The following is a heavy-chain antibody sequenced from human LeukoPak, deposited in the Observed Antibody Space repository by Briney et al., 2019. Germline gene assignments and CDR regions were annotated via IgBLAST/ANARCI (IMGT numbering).Heavy chain of an antibody. V-gene: IGHV3-30-3*01. CDR2: ISYDGSNK. Sequence: GGSLRLSCAASGFTFSSYAMHWVRQAPGKGLEWVAVISYDGSNKYYADSVKGRFTIPRGNSKNTLYLQMNSLRAEDTAVYYCARDNPGPGYGMDVWGQGTTVTVSS. CDR3: ARDNPGPGYGMDV. CDR1: GFTFSSYA. J-gene: IGHJ6*02.